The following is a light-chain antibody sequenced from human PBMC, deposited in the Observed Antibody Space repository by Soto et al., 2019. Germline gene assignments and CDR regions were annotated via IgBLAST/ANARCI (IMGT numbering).Light chain of an antibody. CDR1: QSVPNSR. V-gene: IGKV3-20*01. CDR2: DTS. CDR3: KQYNSYSWT. Sequence: ESVLTQSPDTLSLSPGERATLSSRASQSVPNSRLAWYQQKPGQATCLVISDTSIRATGIPDRFSGSGSGTEFTLTISSLQTDDLATYDCKQYNSYSWTLGNGTKVEIK. J-gene: IGKJ1*01.